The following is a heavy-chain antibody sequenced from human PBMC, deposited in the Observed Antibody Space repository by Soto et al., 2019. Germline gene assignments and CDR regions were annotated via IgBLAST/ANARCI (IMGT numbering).Heavy chain of an antibody. CDR2: ISYDGSNK. CDR3: AKDMVRGGQGYYFDY. D-gene: IGHD3-10*01. J-gene: IGHJ4*02. Sequence: QVQLVESGGGVVQPGRSLRLSCAASGFTFSSYGMHWVRQAPGKGLEWVAVISYDGSNKYYADSVKGRFTISRDNSKNTLYLQMNSLRAEDTAVYYCAKDMVRGGQGYYFDYWGQGTLVTVSS. V-gene: IGHV3-30*18. CDR1: GFTFSSYG.